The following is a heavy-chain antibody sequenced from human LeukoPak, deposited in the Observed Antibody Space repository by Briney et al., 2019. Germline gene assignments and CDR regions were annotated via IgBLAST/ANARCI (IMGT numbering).Heavy chain of an antibody. CDR2: IYYSGST. J-gene: IGHJ4*02. D-gene: IGHD3-22*01. Sequence: SETLSLTCTVSGGSISSNDYYWGWIRQPPGKGLEWIGSIYYSGSTYYSPSLKSRVTISVDTSKNQFSLKLTSVTAADTAVYYCARRAPDDSGYYYADYWGQGTLVTVSS. CDR1: GGSISSNDYY. CDR3: ARRAPDDSGYYYADY. V-gene: IGHV4-39*01.